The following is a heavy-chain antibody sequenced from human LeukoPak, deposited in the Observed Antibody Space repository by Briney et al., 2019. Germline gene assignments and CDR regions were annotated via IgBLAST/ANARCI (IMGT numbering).Heavy chain of an antibody. V-gene: IGHV3-48*02. D-gene: IGHD4-17*01. Sequence: GRSLRLSCAASGFTFRSYSMNWVSQAPGKGLEWVSYITSGSSPIYYAESVKGRFTISRDNAKNSLYLQMNSLRDEDTAVYYCARRAYGDDSFDYWGQGTLVTVSS. J-gene: IGHJ4*02. CDR2: ITSGSSPI. CDR1: GFTFRSYS. CDR3: ARRAYGDDSFDY.